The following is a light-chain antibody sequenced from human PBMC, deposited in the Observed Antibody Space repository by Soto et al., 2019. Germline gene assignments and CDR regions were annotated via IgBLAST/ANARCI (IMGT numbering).Light chain of an antibody. J-gene: IGKJ3*01. Sequence: ETVLTQSPATLSLSPGQRATFSCRASQSVGSYLAWYQQKPGQAPRLLIYDASNRATGIPARFSGSGSGTDFTLTITSLEPEDFATYYCLQKYFYPFTFGPGTKVDIK. V-gene: IGKV3-11*01. CDR1: QSVGSY. CDR3: LQKYFYPFT. CDR2: DAS.